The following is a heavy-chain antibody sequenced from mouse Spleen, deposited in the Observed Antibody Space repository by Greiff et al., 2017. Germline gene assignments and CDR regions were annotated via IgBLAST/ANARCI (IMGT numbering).Heavy chain of an antibody. CDR3: ARATYPYAMDY. CDR2: ISYDGSN. CDR1: GYSITSGYY. D-gene: IGHD5-1*01. Sequence: EVKLQESGPGLVKPSQSLSLTCSVTGYSITSGYYWNWIRQFPGNKLEWMGYISYDGSNNYNPSLKNRISITRDTSKNQFFLKLNSVTTEDTATYYCARATYPYAMDYWGQGTSVTVSS. V-gene: IGHV3-6*01. J-gene: IGHJ4*01.